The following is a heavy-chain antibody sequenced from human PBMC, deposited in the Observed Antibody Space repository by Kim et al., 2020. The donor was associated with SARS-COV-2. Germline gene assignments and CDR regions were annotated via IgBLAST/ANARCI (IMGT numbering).Heavy chain of an antibody. CDR1: GFTFSSYG. V-gene: IGHV3-30*18. CDR2: ISYDGSNK. J-gene: IGHJ6*02. Sequence: GGSLRLSCAASGFTFSSYGMHWVRQAPGKGLEWVAVISYDGSNKYYADSVKGRFTISRDNSKNTLYLQMNSLRAEDTAVYYCAKVSIAAAARRYYYYGMDVWGQATTVTVSS. CDR3: AKVSIAAAARRYYYYGMDV. D-gene: IGHD6-13*01.